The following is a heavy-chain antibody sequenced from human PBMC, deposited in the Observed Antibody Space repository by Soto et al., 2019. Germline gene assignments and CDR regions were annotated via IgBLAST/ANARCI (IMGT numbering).Heavy chain of an antibody. D-gene: IGHD3-10*01. Sequence: SETLSLTCDVYGGSFSDYIWTWIRQTPGKGLQWIGQINHSGSANYNPSLKSRVTISVHTSSSQFSLELSSVTAADTAVYYCARQYYFGSGSYYNRPFDFWGQGTLVTVSS. V-gene: IGHV4-34*01. CDR3: ARQYYFGSGSYYNRPFDF. CDR1: GGSFSDYI. CDR2: INHSGSA. J-gene: IGHJ4*02.